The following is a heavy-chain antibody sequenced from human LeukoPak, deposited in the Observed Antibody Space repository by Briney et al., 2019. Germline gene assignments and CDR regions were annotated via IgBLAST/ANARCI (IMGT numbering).Heavy chain of an antibody. V-gene: IGHV1-69*04. CDR2: IIPILGIA. Sequence: SVKVSCKASGGTFSSYAISWVRQAPGQGLEWMGRIIPILGIANYAQKFQGRVTITADKSTSTAYMELSSLRSEDTAVYYCARSGPSPRDSSGRVIDYWGQGTLVTVSS. CDR3: ARSGPSPRDSSGRVIDY. CDR1: GGTFSSYA. D-gene: IGHD3-22*01. J-gene: IGHJ4*02.